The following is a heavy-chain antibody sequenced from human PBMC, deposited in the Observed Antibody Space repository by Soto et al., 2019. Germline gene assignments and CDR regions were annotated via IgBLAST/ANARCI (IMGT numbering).Heavy chain of an antibody. D-gene: IGHD3-10*01. Sequence: QVHLVQSGAEVKKPGASVKVSCKGSGYAFTTYGITWVRQAPGQGLEWMGWISAHNGNTNYAQKLQGTVTVTRDTSTSTAYMELRSLTSDDTAVYYCARGRYGGYWGQGALVTVSS. J-gene: IGHJ4*02. V-gene: IGHV1-18*01. CDR3: ARGRYGGY. CDR2: ISAHNGNT. CDR1: GYAFTTYG.